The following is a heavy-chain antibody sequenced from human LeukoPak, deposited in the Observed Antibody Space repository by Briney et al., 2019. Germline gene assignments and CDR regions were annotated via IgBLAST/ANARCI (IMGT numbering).Heavy chain of an antibody. CDR3: AKDRGWYDY. J-gene: IGHJ4*02. D-gene: IGHD6-19*01. CDR1: GLNFDDSA. Sequence: GGSLRLSCVASGLNFDDSAMHWVRQAPGKGLEWVSLISGDGGSTYYADSVKGRFTISRDNSKNSLYLQMNSLRTEDTALYHCAKDRGWYDYWGQGTLVTVSS. CDR2: ISGDGGST. V-gene: IGHV3-43*02.